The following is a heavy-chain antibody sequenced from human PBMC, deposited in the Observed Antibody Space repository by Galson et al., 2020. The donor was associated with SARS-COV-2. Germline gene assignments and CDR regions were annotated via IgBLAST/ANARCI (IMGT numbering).Heavy chain of an antibody. Sequence: GGSLRLSCAASGLIFSNYAMSWVRQAPGGGLECVSVVSGGGHTTYYADSVRGRFTISRDNSKKTLFLQMNSLRAEDTAVYYCVRGGSWHFDSWFDPWGQGTLVAVSS. D-gene: IGHD3-10*01. J-gene: IGHJ5*02. CDR1: GLIFSNYA. V-gene: IGHV3-23*01. CDR2: VSGGGHTT. CDR3: VRGGSWHFDSWFDP.